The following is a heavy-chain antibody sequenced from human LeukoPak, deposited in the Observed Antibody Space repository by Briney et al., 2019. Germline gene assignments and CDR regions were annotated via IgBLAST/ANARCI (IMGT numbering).Heavy chain of an antibody. CDR2: IYTSGST. D-gene: IGHD3-10*01. V-gene: IGHV4-4*07. Sequence: PSETLSLTCTVSGGSISSYYCSWIRQHAGKGLEWIGRIYTSGSTNYNPSLNSRVTMTVDTSKNHFSLKLSSVTAADPGVYYCARITRANLFEPWGEGTLLTLPS. CDR1: GGSISSYY. J-gene: IGHJ5*02. CDR3: ARITRANLFEP.